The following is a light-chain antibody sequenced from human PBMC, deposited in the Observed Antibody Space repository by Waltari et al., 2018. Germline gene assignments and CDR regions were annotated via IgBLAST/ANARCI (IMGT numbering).Light chain of an antibody. J-gene: IGKJ4*01. V-gene: IGKV1-16*01. Sequence: DIQMTQSPSSLSASVGDRVTITCRASQSISNYLAWIQQKPGKDPKSLIYGAATLQSGAPSRFSGSGAGTDFTLTISSLQPEDVATYYCQQYQSYPLTFGGGTKVEIK. CDR1: QSISNY. CDR3: QQYQSYPLT. CDR2: GAA.